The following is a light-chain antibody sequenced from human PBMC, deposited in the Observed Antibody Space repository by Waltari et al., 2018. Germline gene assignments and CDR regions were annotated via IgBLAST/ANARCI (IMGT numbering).Light chain of an antibody. V-gene: IGKV3-20*01. J-gene: IGKJ1*01. CDR2: GAS. CDR1: QSVSRA. Sequence: EIVLTQSPGTLSFSLGERATVSCRASQSVSRALAWYQQKPGQAPRLLIYGASTRATGIPERFSGSGSGTDLGLTISRLEPDDFAVYYCQHYLRLPVTFGQGTTVEI. CDR3: QHYLRLPVT.